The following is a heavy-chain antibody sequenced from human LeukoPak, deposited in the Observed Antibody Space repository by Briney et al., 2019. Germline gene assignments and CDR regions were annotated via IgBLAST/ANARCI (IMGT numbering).Heavy chain of an antibody. J-gene: IGHJ6*02. CDR1: GLTASHNVNNA. CDR2: ITTSGST. V-gene: IGHV3-23*01. D-gene: IGHD2-21*01. Sequence: GGSLRLSCAASGLTASHNVNNAMSWVRHAPGKGLEWVSGITTSGSTYYADSVKGRFTISRENSNNTLYLHMDSLRAEETAVYYCAKAPVWNYYYGLDVWGQGTTGTVSS. CDR3: AKAPVWNYYYGLDV.